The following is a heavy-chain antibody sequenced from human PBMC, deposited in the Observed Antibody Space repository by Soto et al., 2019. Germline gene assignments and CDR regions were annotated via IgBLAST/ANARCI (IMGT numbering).Heavy chain of an antibody. J-gene: IGHJ6*02. D-gene: IGHD6-13*01. CDR3: ARDLGGAGPFIYYAMDV. CDR1: GFTFSTFW. Sequence: PGGSLRLSCEASGFTFSTFWMHWVRQAPGKGLVWVSRINSDGSSTYYADSVKGRVTISRDNAKNTLDLQMNNLRVEDTAVYYCARDLGGAGPFIYYAMDVWGQGTTVTVSS. CDR2: INSDGSST. V-gene: IGHV3-74*01.